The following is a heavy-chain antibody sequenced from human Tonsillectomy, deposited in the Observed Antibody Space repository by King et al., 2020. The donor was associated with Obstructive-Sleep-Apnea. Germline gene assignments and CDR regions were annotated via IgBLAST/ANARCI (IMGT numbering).Heavy chain of an antibody. CDR2: ISSSSSYI. J-gene: IGHJ6*02. CDR3: ARGGEMGMDV. Sequence: VQLVASGCGLVTPGGSLRLSCAASGFTFSSYSMNWVRQAPGKGLEWVSSISSSSSYIYYADSVQGRFTISSDNAKNSLYLQMNSLRAEDTAVYYCARGGEMGMDVWGQGTTVTVSS. CDR1: GFTFSSYS. D-gene: IGHD3-16*01. V-gene: IGHV3-21*01.